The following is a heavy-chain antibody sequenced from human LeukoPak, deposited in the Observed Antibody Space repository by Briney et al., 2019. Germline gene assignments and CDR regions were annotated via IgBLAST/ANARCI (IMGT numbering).Heavy chain of an antibody. V-gene: IGHV3-20*04. CDR2: INWNGGST. D-gene: IGHD3-22*01. Sequence: PGGSLRLSCAASRFTFDDYGMSWVRQAPGKGLEWVSGINWNGGSTGYADSVKGRFTISRDNSKNTLYLQMNSLRVEDTAVHYCAKDAYDSSGYYLTFDYWGQGTLVTVSS. CDR3: AKDAYDSSGYYLTFDY. CDR1: RFTFDDYG. J-gene: IGHJ4*02.